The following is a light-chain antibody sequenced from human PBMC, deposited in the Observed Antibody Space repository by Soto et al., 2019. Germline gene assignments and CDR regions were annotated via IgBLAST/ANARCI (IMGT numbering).Light chain of an antibody. V-gene: IGKV1-39*01. Sequence: DGHMTQSPSSLSASVGDRVTITCRASRYIRTALSWYQHRPGQAPKVLICVASSLQSGVPSRFSGSGYGTDFTLTISSLQPEDFATYYCQQSYSTPQTFGQGTKVDIK. CDR3: QQSYSTPQT. CDR1: RYIRTA. J-gene: IGKJ1*01. CDR2: VAS.